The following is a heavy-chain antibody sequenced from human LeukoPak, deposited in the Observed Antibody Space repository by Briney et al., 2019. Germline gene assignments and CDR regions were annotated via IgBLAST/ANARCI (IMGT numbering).Heavy chain of an antibody. D-gene: IGHD1-26*01. CDR1: GFTFSSYG. J-gene: IGHJ4*02. V-gene: IGHV3-30*02. CDR2: IRYDGSNK. CDR3: AKEYSGSMYYFDY. Sequence: GGSLRLSCAASGFTFSSYGMHWVRQAPGKGLEWVALIRYDGSNKQYADSVKGRFTISRDNSKNTLYLQMNSLRAEDTALYYCAKEYSGSMYYFDYWGQGTLVTVSS.